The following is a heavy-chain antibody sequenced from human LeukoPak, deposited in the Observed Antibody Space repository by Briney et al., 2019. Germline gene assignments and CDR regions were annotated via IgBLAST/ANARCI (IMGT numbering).Heavy chain of an antibody. J-gene: IGHJ4*02. D-gene: IGHD1-26*01. Sequence: PGGSLRLSCAASGFTVSSNYMSWVRQAPGKGLEWVSVIYSGGSTYYADSVKGRFTISRDNSKNTLYLQMSSLRAEDTAVYYCARGSLWELLGFDYWGREPWSPSPQ. V-gene: IGHV3-66*01. CDR1: GFTVSSNY. CDR3: ARGSLWELLGFDY. CDR2: IYSGGST.